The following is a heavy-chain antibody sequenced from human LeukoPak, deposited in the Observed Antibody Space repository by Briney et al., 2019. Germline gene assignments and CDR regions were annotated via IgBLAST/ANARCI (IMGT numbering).Heavy chain of an antibody. CDR1: GGTFSSYA. Sequence: SVKVSCKASGGTFSSYAISWVRQAPGQGLEWMGRIIPIFGTANYAQEFQGRVTITTDESTSTAYMELSSLRSEDTAVYYCARTYCSSTSCLDYAIDYWGQGTLVTVSS. V-gene: IGHV1-69*05. J-gene: IGHJ4*02. CDR2: IIPIFGTA. CDR3: ARTYCSSTSCLDYAIDY. D-gene: IGHD2-2*01.